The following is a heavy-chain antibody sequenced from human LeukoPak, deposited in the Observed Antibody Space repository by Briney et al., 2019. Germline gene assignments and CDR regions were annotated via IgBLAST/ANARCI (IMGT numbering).Heavy chain of an antibody. CDR2: IYYSGNT. V-gene: IGHV4-61*01. Sequence: SETLSLTCTVPGGSVSSNNYYWSWIRQPPGKGLEWIGYIYYSGNTNYNPSLKSRVTISVDTSKNQFSLKLSSVTAADTALYYCARAGYNYGFFNLDYWGQGTLVTVSS. CDR3: ARAGYNYGFFNLDY. J-gene: IGHJ4*02. CDR1: GGSVSSNNYY. D-gene: IGHD5-18*01.